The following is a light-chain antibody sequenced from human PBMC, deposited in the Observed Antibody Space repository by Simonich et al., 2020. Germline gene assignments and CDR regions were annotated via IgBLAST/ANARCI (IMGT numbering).Light chain of an antibody. CDR2: GAS. J-gene: IGKJ1*01. V-gene: IGKV3-15*01. Sequence: EIVMTQSPATLSLSPGERATLSCRARQSVSSNLAWYQQKPGQAPRHLIYGASTRATGIPARFSGSGSGTEFTLTISSMQSEDFAVYYCQQYNNWPPWTFGQGTKVEIK. CDR1: QSVSSN. CDR3: QQYNNWPPWT.